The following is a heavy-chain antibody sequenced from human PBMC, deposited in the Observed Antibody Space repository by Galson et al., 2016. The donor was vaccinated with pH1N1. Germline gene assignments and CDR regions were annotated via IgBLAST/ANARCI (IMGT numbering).Heavy chain of an antibody. J-gene: IGHJ4*02. CDR2: VDTLGTT. CDR3: ARDGGNSRIGGGFDY. Sequence: ETLSFTCTVSGGSLSGHYWSWIRQSAEKGLEWLGRVDTLGTTQYNPSVAGRVTMSMDTSRSQFSLRLTSVTADDTAVYFCARDGGNSRIGGGFDYWGQGTRVTVSS. CDR1: GGSLSGHY. D-gene: IGHD1/OR15-1a*01. V-gene: IGHV4-4*07.